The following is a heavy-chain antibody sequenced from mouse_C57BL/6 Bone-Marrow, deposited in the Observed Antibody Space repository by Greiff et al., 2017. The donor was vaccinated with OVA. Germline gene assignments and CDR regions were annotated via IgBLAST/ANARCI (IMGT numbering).Heavy chain of an antibody. CDR2: IYPGSGST. Sequence: VQLQQPGAELVKPGASVKMSCKASGYTFTSYWITWVKQRPGQGLEWIGDIYPGSGSTNYNEKFKSKATLTVDTSSSTAYMQLSSLTSEDSAVYYCAKRGLRRDAMDYWGQGTSVTVSS. J-gene: IGHJ4*01. CDR3: AKRGLRRDAMDY. V-gene: IGHV1-55*01. CDR1: GYTFTSYW. D-gene: IGHD3-3*01.